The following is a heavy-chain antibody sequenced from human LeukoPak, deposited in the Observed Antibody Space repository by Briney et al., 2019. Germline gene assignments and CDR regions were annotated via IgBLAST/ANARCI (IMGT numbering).Heavy chain of an antibody. V-gene: IGHV1-18*01. Sequence: ASVKVSCKASGYTFATYGSCWVRQAPGHGLEWMGWISANTGKTDYAQKFQGRVTMTTDTSTSTAYMELRSLRPDGTAVYYCAKVAGDRMDYWGQGTLLTVSS. CDR3: AKVAGDRMDY. D-gene: IGHD6-13*01. J-gene: IGHJ4*02. CDR1: GYTFATYG. CDR2: ISANTGKT.